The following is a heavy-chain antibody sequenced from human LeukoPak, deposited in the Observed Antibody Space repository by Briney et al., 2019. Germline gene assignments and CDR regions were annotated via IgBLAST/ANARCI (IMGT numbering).Heavy chain of an antibody. CDR1: GGSISSHY. Sequence: SETLSLTCTVSGGSISSHYWSWIRQPPGKGLEWIGYIYYSGSTNYGPSLKSRVTISVDTSKNQFSLKLSSVTAADTAVYYCARSGNYYYYYYMDVWGKGTTVTVSS. D-gene: IGHD3-10*01. J-gene: IGHJ6*03. CDR3: ARSGNYYYYYYMDV. V-gene: IGHV4-59*11. CDR2: IYYSGST.